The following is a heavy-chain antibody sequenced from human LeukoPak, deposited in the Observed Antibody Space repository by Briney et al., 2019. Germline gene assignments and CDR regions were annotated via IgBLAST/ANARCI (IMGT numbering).Heavy chain of an antibody. CDR3: ARDLQMNYYDSSGYYYHYAFDI. J-gene: IGHJ3*02. CDR1: GYTFTSYY. D-gene: IGHD3-22*01. V-gene: IGHV1-46*01. CDR2: INPSGGST. Sequence: ASVKVSCKASGYTFTSYYMHWVRQAPGQGLEWMGIINPSGGSTSYAQKFQGRVTMTRDTSTSTVYMELSSLRSEDTAVYYCARDLQMNYYDSSGYYYHYAFDIRGQGTMVTVSS.